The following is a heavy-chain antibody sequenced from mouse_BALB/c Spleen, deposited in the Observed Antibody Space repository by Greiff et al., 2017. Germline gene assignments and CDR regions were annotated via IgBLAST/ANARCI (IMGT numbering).Heavy chain of an antibody. D-gene: IGHD2-10*02. Sequence: QVQLQQSGAELMKPGASVKISCKATGYTFSSYWIEWVKQRPGHGLEWIGEILPGSGSTNYTEKFKGKATFTADTSSNTAYMQLSSLTSEDSAVYYCAREYGNFSWFAYWGQGTLVTVAA. CDR1: GYTFSSYW. V-gene: IGHV1-9*01. CDR2: ILPGSGST. J-gene: IGHJ3*01. CDR3: AREYGNFSWFAY.